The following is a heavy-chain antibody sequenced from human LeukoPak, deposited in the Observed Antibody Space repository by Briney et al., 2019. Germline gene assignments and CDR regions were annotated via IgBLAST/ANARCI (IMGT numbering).Heavy chain of an antibody. CDR2: IRAGGGST. CDR3: ATLGPTAMFRYFDY. CDR1: GFTFSSYA. J-gene: IGHJ4*02. Sequence: GGSLRLSCAASGFTFSSYAMSWVRQAPGKGLEWVSAIRAGGGSTYYADSVKGRFTISRDNSKNTLYLQMNSLRAEDTAVYYCATLGPTAMFRYFDYWGQGTLVTVSS. D-gene: IGHD5-18*01. V-gene: IGHV3-23*01.